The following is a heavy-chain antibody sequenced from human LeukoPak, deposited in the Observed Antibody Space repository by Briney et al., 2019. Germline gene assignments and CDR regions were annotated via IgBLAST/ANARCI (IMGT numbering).Heavy chain of an antibody. J-gene: IGHJ4*02. V-gene: IGHV3-48*03. CDR2: ISTTGSTI. CDR1: GFTFSGHE. CDR3: ARADPYGDSTPDY. D-gene: IGHD4-17*01. Sequence: PGGSMRLSCAASGFTFSGHEMNWVRQAPGKGLEWLSYISTTGSTIYYADSVKGRFTISRDNAKNSLYLQMNSLRAEDTAVYYCARADPYGDSTPDYWGQGTPVTVSS.